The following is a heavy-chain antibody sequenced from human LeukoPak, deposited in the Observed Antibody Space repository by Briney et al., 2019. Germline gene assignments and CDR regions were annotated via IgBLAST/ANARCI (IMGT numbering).Heavy chain of an antibody. CDR2: IYYSGST. Sequence: SEALSLTCTVSGGSISSYYWSWIRQPPGKGLEWIGYIYYSGSTNYNPSLKSRVTISVDTSKNQFSLKLSSVTAADTAVYYCVRHGVGATVDYWGQGTLVTVSS. D-gene: IGHD1-26*01. CDR3: VRHGVGATVDY. V-gene: IGHV4-59*08. J-gene: IGHJ4*02. CDR1: GGSISSYY.